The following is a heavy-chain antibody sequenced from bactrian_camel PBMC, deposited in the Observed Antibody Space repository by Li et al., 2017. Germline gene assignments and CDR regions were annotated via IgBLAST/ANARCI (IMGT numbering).Heavy chain of an antibody. J-gene: IGHJ4*01. CDR3: AEGRGSRGEHCYSLNY. V-gene: IGHV3S40*01. D-gene: IGHD6*01. CDR2: ILPGSGAT. CDR1: GYIWSSNC. Sequence: DVQLVESGGGSVQAGGSLRLSCVASGYIWSSNCITWFRQAPGKEREGVASILPGSGATIYVDSVKGRFTISQDSARNTVYLQMNNLQPEDTATYYCAEGRGSRGEHCYSLNYWGQGTQVTVS.